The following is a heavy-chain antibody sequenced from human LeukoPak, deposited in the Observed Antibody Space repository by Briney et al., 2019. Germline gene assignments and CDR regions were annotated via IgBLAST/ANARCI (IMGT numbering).Heavy chain of an antibody. J-gene: IGHJ4*02. Sequence: SSVKVSCKAAGYTFTNYDISWVRQAPGQGVKGMGGISAYSGNTNYAQKLQRTVTMTTATSTSTAYMELSSLRSDDTAVYFCARGRDYYGSSDYPDPTYFDYWGQGTLVTVSS. CDR1: GYTFTNYD. V-gene: IGHV1-18*01. D-gene: IGHD3-22*01. CDR2: ISAYSGNT. CDR3: ARGRDYYGSSDYPDPTYFDY.